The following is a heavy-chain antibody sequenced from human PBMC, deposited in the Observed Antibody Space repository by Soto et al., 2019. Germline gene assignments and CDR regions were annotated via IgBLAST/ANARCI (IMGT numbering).Heavy chain of an antibody. V-gene: IGHV4-31*03. J-gene: IGHJ4*02. CDR1: GGSISSGGYY. Sequence: PSETVSLTCTVSGGSISSGGYYWSWIRQHPGKGLEWIGYIYYSGSTYYNPSLKSRVTISVDTSKNQFSLKLSSVTAADTAVYYCARGGQQLFKNWGQGTLVTVSS. CDR2: IYYSGST. CDR3: ARGGQQLFKN. D-gene: IGHD6-13*01.